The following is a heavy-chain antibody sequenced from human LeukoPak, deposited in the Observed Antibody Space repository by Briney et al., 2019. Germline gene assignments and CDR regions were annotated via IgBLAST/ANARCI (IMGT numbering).Heavy chain of an antibody. D-gene: IGHD3-9*01. CDR2: INHNGST. J-gene: IGHJ3*02. Sequence: SETLSLTCAVYGGSFSGYYWSWIRQPPGKGLEWIGEINHNGSTNYNPSLKSRVTISVDTSKNQFSLKLSSVTAADTAVYYCARTLRYFDWLFRRGAFDIWGQGTMVTVSS. V-gene: IGHV4-34*01. CDR1: GGSFSGYY. CDR3: ARTLRYFDWLFRRGAFDI.